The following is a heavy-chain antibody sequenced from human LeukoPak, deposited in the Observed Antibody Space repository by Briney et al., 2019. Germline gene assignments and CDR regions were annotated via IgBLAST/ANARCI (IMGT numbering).Heavy chain of an antibody. J-gene: IGHJ6*02. CDR1: GYTFTSYD. Sequence: ASVKVSCKGSGYTFTSYDINWVRQATGQGLEWMGWMNPNSGNTGYAQKFQGRVTRTRNTSISTAYMELSSLRSEETAVYYCARAHSSGWFRRYYYYGMDVWGQGTTVTVSS. D-gene: IGHD6-19*01. CDR2: MNPNSGNT. CDR3: ARAHSSGWFRRYYYYGMDV. V-gene: IGHV1-8*01.